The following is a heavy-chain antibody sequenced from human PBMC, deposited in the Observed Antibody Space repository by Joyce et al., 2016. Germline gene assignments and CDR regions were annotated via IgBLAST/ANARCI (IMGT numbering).Heavy chain of an antibody. V-gene: IGHV3-30*04. D-gene: IGHD2-15*01. CDR3: ARDFCYGVWASCFYYGMDV. CDR2: ISYDKINR. J-gene: IGHJ6*02. CDR1: GFTFNSHA. Sequence: QVHLVESGGGVVQPGRSLRLSCAASGFTFNSHAMYWVRQAPGKGLEWVAVISYDKINRYYADSVKGRFTISRDNSKNTLYLQMNSLRVEDTAVYYCARDFCYGVWASCFYYGMDVWGQGTTVTVSS.